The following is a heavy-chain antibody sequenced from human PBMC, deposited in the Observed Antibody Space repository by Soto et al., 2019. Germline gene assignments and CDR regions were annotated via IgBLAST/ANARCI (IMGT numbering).Heavy chain of an antibody. J-gene: IGHJ5*02. D-gene: IGHD2-2*02. V-gene: IGHV4-34*01. CDR2: INHSGST. CDR3: ARGSRYRYCSSTSCYTGWFDP. Sequence: SETLSLTCAVYGGSFSGYYWSWIRQPPGKGLEWIGEINHSGSTNYNPSLKSRVTISVDTSKNQFSLKLSSVTAADTAVYYCARGSRYRYCSSTSCYTGWFDPWGQGTLVTVPQ. CDR1: GGSFSGYY.